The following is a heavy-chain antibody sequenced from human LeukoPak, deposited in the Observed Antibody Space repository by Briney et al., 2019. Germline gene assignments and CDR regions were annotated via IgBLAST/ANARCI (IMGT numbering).Heavy chain of an antibody. D-gene: IGHD5-12*01. Sequence: PGGSLRLSCAASGFTFSSYGMNWVRQAPGKGLEWVSGISGSGGSTYYADSVKGRFTISRDNPKNTLYLQMNSLRAEDTAVYYCAKVGRYSGYDDRFDYWGQGTLVTVSS. V-gene: IGHV3-23*01. CDR2: ISGSGGST. CDR1: GFTFSSYG. CDR3: AKVGRYSGYDDRFDY. J-gene: IGHJ4*02.